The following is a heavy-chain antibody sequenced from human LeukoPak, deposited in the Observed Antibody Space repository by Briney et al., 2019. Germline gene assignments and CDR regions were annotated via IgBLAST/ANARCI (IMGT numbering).Heavy chain of an antibody. CDR1: GFTVSSNH. Sequence: GGSLRLSCAASGFTVSSNHNHMSWVRQAPGKGLEWVSVIYSGGTIFYADSVKGRFTISRDNSKNTVYLEMNSLRAEDTAVYYCVRSTAVLPFDYWGQGIPVTVSS. J-gene: IGHJ4*02. CDR3: VRSTAVLPFDY. CDR2: IYSGGTI. V-gene: IGHV3-66*01. D-gene: IGHD6-6*01.